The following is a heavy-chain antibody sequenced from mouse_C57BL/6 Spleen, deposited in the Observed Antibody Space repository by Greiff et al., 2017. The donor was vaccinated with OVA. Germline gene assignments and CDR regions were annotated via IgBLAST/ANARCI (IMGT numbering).Heavy chain of an antibody. CDR1: GYTFTDYY. V-gene: IGHV1-26*01. J-gene: IGHJ4*01. D-gene: IGHD1-2*01. CDR3: ARCHYYYARDY. CDR2: INPNNGGT. Sequence: VQLQQSGPELVKPGASVKISCKASGYTFTDYYMNWVKQSHGKSLEWIGDINPNNGGTSYNQKFKGKATLTVDKSSSTAYMELRSLTSEDSAVYYCARCHYYYARDYWGQGTSVTVSS.